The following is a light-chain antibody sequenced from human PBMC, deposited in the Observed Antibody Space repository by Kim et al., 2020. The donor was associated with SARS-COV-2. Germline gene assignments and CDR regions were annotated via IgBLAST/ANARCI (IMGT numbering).Light chain of an antibody. CDR3: QQYYTYPLT. V-gene: IGKV1-5*03. CDR1: QSISSW. Sequence: DIQMTQSPSTLSASVGDRVTITCRASQSISSWLAWYQHRPGKVPELLIYQASTLQTGVPSRFSGSGSGTEFTLTISSLVPDDFATYVCQQYYTYPLTFGGGTKVDIK. CDR2: QAS. J-gene: IGKJ4*01.